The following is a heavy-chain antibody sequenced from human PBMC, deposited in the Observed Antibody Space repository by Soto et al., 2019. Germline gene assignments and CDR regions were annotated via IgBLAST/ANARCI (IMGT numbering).Heavy chain of an antibody. D-gene: IGHD3-22*01. CDR3: ARDYYDSSGDYNC. J-gene: IGHJ4*02. CDR2: INAGNGNT. Sequence: QVQLVQSGAEVKKPAASVKVSCKASGYTVTSYAMHGVRQAPGQRLEWMRWINAGNGNTKYSQKFQGRVTITRDTSASTAYMELSSLRSEDTAVYYCARDYYDSSGDYNCWGQGTLVTVSS. V-gene: IGHV1-3*01. CDR1: GYTVTSYA.